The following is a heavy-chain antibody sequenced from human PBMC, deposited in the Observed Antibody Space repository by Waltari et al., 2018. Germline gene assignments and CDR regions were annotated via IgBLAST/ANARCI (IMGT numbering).Heavy chain of an antibody. CDR3: ARGKGIAARNAFDI. CDR1: GGSFSGYY. V-gene: IGHV4-34*01. CDR2: INHSGST. D-gene: IGHD6-6*01. J-gene: IGHJ3*02. Sequence: QVQPQQWGPGLLQPPETLSLTYAVYGGSFSGYYWSWIRQPPGKGLEWIGEINHSGSTNYNPSLKSRVTISVDTSKNQFSLKLSSVTAADTAVYYCARGKGIAARNAFDIWGQGTMVTVSS.